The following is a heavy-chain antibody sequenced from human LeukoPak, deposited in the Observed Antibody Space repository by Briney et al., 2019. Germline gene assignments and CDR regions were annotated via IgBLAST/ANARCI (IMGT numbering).Heavy chain of an antibody. CDR3: ASHYYDSSGYVDAFDI. D-gene: IGHD3-22*01. V-gene: IGHV3-53*01. J-gene: IGHJ3*02. Sequence: PGGSLRLSCAASGFTVSSNYMSWVRQAPGKGLEWVSVIYSGGSTYYADSVKGRFTISRDNSKNTLYLQMNSLRAEDTAVYYCASHYYDSSGYVDAFDIWGQGTMVTVSS. CDR2: IYSGGST. CDR1: GFTVSSNY.